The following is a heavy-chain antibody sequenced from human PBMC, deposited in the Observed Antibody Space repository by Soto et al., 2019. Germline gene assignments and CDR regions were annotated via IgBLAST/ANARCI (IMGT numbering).Heavy chain of an antibody. Sequence: GGSLRLSCAASGFTFSSYWMHWVRQAPGKGLVWVSRINSDGSSTSYADSVKGRFTISRDNAENTLYLQMNSLRAEDTAVYYCARDRDYGDYVGWFDPWGQGTLVTVSS. J-gene: IGHJ5*02. CDR3: ARDRDYGDYVGWFDP. CDR1: GFTFSSYW. D-gene: IGHD4-17*01. V-gene: IGHV3-74*01. CDR2: INSDGSST.